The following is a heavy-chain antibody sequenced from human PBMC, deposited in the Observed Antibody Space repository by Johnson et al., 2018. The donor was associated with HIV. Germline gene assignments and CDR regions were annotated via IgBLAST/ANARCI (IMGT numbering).Heavy chain of an antibody. CDR1: GFIFFDYA. D-gene: IGHD2-21*02. Sequence: EVQLVESGGGLVQPGRSLRLSCNTSGFIFFDYAMSWFRQAPGKGLEWVGFIRSKAYGGTTDYAASVKDRFIISRDDSKNIAYLQMNSLKTEDTAVYYCTGGRDLRAFDIWGQGTMVTVSS. V-gene: IGHV3-49*03. CDR3: TGGRDLRAFDI. CDR2: IRSKAYGGTT. J-gene: IGHJ3*02.